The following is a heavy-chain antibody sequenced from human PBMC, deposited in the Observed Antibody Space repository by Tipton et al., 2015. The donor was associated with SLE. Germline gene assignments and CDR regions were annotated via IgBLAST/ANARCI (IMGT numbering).Heavy chain of an antibody. J-gene: IGHJ3*02. Sequence: TLSLTCAVSGYSLSSGYYWALIRQPPGKGLEWIGSIDHSGSTHYNPSLKRRVTISVDTSKNQFSLKLSSVTAADTAVYYCARDSQWDHGAVDIWGRGTKVAVSS. CDR3: ARDSQWDHGAVDI. CDR2: IDHSGST. D-gene: IGHD1-26*01. V-gene: IGHV4-38-2*02. CDR1: GYSLSSGYY.